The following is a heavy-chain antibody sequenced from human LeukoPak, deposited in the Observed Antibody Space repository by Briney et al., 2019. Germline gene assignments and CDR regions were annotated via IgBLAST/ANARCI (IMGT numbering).Heavy chain of an antibody. J-gene: IGHJ4*02. D-gene: IGHD5-18*01. Sequence: GPSLRLSCSASGFTVISYAMSSARHPPGNGREWVTAIIVRGGSTYYADSVKGRFSNSRDNSKNTLYQPMHSLRAEDTAVYYCAKPHSYGRYRDRGHFDYWGQGTLVTVSS. CDR3: AKPHSYGRYRDRGHFDY. CDR1: GFTVISYA. CDR2: IIVRGGST. V-gene: IGHV3-23*01.